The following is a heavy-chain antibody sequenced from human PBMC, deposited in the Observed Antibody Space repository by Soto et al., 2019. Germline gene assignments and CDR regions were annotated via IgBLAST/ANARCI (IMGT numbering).Heavy chain of an antibody. CDR2: ISSSGSTI. V-gene: IGHV3-48*03. Sequence: EVQLVESGGGLVQPGGSLRLSCAASGFTFSSYEMNWVRQAPGKGLEWVSYISSSGSTIYYADSVKGRFTISRDNAKNSLYLQMNSLRAEDTAVYYCANHCSGGSCYYYYYGMDVWGQGTTVTVSS. D-gene: IGHD2-15*01. CDR3: ANHCSGGSCYYYYYGMDV. J-gene: IGHJ6*02. CDR1: GFTFSSYE.